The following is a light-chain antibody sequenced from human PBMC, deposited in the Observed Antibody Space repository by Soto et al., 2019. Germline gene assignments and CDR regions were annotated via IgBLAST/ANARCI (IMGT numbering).Light chain of an antibody. J-gene: IGLJ1*01. CDR1: KSDIGVYDF. Sequence: QSVLTQPPSASGSPGQSVTISCTGTKSDIGVYDFVSWYQHHPGKAPKVMIYEVSNRPSGVSNRFSGSKSGNTASLTISGLQAEEEADYYCSSYRSIGSLVFGTGTKVTVL. CDR3: SSYRSIGSLV. V-gene: IGLV2-14*01. CDR2: EVS.